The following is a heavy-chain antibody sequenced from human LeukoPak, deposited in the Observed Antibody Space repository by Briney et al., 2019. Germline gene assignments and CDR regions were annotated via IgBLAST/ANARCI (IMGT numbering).Heavy chain of an antibody. V-gene: IGHV4-61*02. CDR2: IYTSGST. CDR1: GGSISSGSYY. CDR3: ARGPSIRFLEWYKN. J-gene: IGHJ4*02. D-gene: IGHD3-3*01. Sequence: SETLSLTCTVSGGSISSGSYYWSWIRQPAGKGLEWIGRIYTSGSTNYNPSLKSRVTISVDTSKNQFSLKLSSVTAADTAVYYCARGPSIRFLEWYKNWGQGTLVTVSS.